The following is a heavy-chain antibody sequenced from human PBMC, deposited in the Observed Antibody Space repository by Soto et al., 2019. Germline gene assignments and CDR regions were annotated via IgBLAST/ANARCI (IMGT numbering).Heavy chain of an antibody. J-gene: IGHJ4*01. CDR2: IYYSGST. CDR3: ARGPGGIRPPAAYVY. Sequence: SETLSLTCTVSGGSISSGDYYWSWIRQPPGKGLEWIGYIYYSGSTYYNPSLKRRVTISVDTSKNQFSLKLSSVAAADTAVYYCARGPGGIRPPAAYVYWGPGTLVTVSS. D-gene: IGHD2-15*01. V-gene: IGHV4-30-4*01. CDR1: GGSISSGDYY.